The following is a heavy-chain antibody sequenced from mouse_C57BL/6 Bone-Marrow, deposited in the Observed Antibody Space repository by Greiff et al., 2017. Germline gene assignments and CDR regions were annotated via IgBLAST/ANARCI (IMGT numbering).Heavy chain of an antibody. D-gene: IGHD1-1*01. J-gene: IGHJ4*01. Sequence: EVQRVESGGGLVQPGGSLKLSCAASGFTFSDYYMYWVRQTPEKRLEWVAYISNGGGSTYYPDTVKGRFTISRDNAKNTLYLQRSRLKSEDTAMYYCARQSYGSSYGAMDYWGQGTSVTVSS. V-gene: IGHV5-12*01. CDR1: GFTFSDYY. CDR2: ISNGGGST. CDR3: ARQSYGSSYGAMDY.